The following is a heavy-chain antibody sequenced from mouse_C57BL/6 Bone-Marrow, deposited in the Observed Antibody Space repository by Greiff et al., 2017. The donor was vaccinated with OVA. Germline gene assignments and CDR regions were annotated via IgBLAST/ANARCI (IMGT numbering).Heavy chain of an antibody. CDR1: GFNIKDDY. J-gene: IGHJ2*01. CDR3: TLGYSNYDY. D-gene: IGHD2-5*01. CDR2: IDPENGDT. V-gene: IGHV14-4*01. Sequence: VQLKDSGAELVRPGASVKLSCTASGFNIKDDYMHWVKQRPEQGLEWIGWIDPENGDTEYASKFQGKATITADTSSNTAYLQLSSLTSEDTAVYYGTLGYSNYDYWGQGTTLTVSS.